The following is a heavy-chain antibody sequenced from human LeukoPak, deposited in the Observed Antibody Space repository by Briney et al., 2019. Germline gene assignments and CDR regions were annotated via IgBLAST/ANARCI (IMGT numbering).Heavy chain of an antibody. CDR1: GASLNDYY. CDR2: IHSSGSA. J-gene: IGHJ4*02. D-gene: IGHD5-24*01. Sequence: PSETLSLTRTVSGASLNDYYWSWIRQPPGKALEWIGFIHSSGSANSNPPLTSRVTISIDTSKNQFSLNLRSLTAADTAVYFCASGAADGYNFGFDYWGQGTLAAVSS. V-gene: IGHV4-59*12. CDR3: ASGAADGYNFGFDY.